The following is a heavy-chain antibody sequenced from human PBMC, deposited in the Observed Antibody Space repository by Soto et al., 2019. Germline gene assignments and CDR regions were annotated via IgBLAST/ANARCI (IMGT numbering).Heavy chain of an antibody. Sequence: VKVSCKASGGTFSSYAISWVRQAPGQGPEWMGGIIPIFGTANYAQKFQGRVTITADESTSTAYMELSSLRSEDTAVYYCARDLYGSGSYDYWGQGTLVTVSS. V-gene: IGHV1-69*01. J-gene: IGHJ4*02. D-gene: IGHD3-10*01. CDR2: IIPIFGTA. CDR1: GGTFSSYA. CDR3: ARDLYGSGSYDY.